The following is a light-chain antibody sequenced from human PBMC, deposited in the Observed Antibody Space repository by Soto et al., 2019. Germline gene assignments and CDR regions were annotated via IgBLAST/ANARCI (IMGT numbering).Light chain of an antibody. J-gene: IGKJ1*01. CDR3: QHYNNWPPWT. Sequence: EIVMTQSPATLSVSPGERATLSCRASQSVSINLAWYQQKPGQAPRLLIYGAFTRATGIPARFSGSGSGTDFTLTISSLQSEDFVVYYCQHYNNWPPWTFGQGTKVEIK. V-gene: IGKV3-15*01. CDR2: GAF. CDR1: QSVSIN.